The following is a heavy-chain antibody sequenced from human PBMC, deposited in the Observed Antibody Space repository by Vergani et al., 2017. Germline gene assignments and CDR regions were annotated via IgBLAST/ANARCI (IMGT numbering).Heavy chain of an antibody. CDR3: ARDGYCSSTSCYRGYSYGYWVY. V-gene: IGHV1-2*02. CDR1: GYTFTGYY. D-gene: IGHD2-2*03. CDR2: INPNSGGT. J-gene: IGHJ4*02. Sequence: QVQLVQSGAEVKKPGASVKVSCKASGYTFTGYYMHWVRQAPGQGLEWMGWINPNSGGTNYAQKFQGRVTMTRDTSISTAYMELSRLRSDDTAVYYCARDGYCSSTSCYRGYSYGYWVYGGQGTRVTVSS.